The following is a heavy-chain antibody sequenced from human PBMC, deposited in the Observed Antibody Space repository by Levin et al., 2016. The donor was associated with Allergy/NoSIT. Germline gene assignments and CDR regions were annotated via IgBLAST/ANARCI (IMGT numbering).Heavy chain of an antibody. Sequence: GGSLRLSCAASGFTFSSYAMSWVRQAPGKGLEWVSAISGSGGSTYYANSVKGRFTISRDNSKNTLYLQMNSLRAEDTAVYYCAKDAPPRYYYYDSSGYPYWGQGTLVTVSS. J-gene: IGHJ4*02. V-gene: IGHV3-23*01. CDR1: GFTFSSYA. CDR2: ISGSGGST. D-gene: IGHD3-22*01. CDR3: AKDAPPRYYYYDSSGYPY.